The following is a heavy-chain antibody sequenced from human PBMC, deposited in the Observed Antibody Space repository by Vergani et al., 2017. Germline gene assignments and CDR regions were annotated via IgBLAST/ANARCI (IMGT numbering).Heavy chain of an antibody. CDR2: ISYDGSNK. Sequence: QVQLVESGGGVVQPGRSLRLSCAASGFTFCSYAMPCVRQAPGKGLEWLAVISYDGSNKYYADSVQGRFTISRDNSKNTLYLQMNSLRAEDTAVYYCAKDQATMIVVVIVAWSYYCMDVWGQGTTVTVSS. CDR1: GFTFCSYA. CDR3: AKDQATMIVVVIVAWSYYCMDV. V-gene: IGHV3-30-3*01. D-gene: IGHD3-22*01. J-gene: IGHJ6*02.